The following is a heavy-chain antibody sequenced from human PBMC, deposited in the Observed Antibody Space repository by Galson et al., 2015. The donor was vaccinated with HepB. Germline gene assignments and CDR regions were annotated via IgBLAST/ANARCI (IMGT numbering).Heavy chain of an antibody. Sequence: QSGAEVKKPGESLRISCKGSGYSFTSYWISWVRQMPGKGLEWMGRIDPSDSYTNYSPSFQGHVTISADKSISTAYLQWSSLKASDTAMYYCARQPYDSSGYSIDWYFDLWGRGTLVTVSS. J-gene: IGHJ2*01. D-gene: IGHD3-22*01. CDR3: ARQPYDSSGYSIDWYFDL. V-gene: IGHV5-10-1*01. CDR2: IDPSDSYT. CDR1: GYSFTSYW.